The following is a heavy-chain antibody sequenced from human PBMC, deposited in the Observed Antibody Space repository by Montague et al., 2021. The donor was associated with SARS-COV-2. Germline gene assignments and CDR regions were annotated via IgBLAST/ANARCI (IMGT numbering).Heavy chain of an antibody. J-gene: IGHJ4*02. V-gene: IGHV4-39*07. CDR2: IYEGVTT. D-gene: IGHD6-19*01. Sequence: SETLSLTCTVSGGSIRSTTFYWGWIRQSPGKGLEWIGYIYEGVTTYYXPSLKSRVAISLDTPNNQFSLKITSLIVADTAIYYCVTPGKTAVAGQFDYWGPGILVTVSS. CDR1: GGSIRSTTFY. CDR3: VTPGKTAVAGQFDY.